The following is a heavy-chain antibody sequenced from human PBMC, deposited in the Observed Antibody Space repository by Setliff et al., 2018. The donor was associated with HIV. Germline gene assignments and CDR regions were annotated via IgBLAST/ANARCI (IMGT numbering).Heavy chain of an antibody. V-gene: IGHV4-39*07. CDR2: IFYRGTT. D-gene: IGHD3-10*01. CDR1: GGSISSSTYY. J-gene: IGHJ3*02. CDR3: TRADNYGSGTSLPFDCFDI. Sequence: PSETLSLTCTVSGGSISSSTYYWGWIRQPPGKGLEWIGSIFYRGTTYDNSSLKSRVSLSINTSKNQFSLNLNSVTAADTALYYCTRADNYGSGTSLPFDCFDIWGQGTMVTVSS.